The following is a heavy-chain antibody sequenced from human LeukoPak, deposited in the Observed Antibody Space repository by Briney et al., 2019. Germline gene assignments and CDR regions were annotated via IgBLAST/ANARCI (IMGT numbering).Heavy chain of an antibody. CDR3: ARGRVDYFDY. CDR2: IYYSGST. V-gene: IGHV4-59*01. D-gene: IGHD2-15*01. J-gene: IGHJ4*02. Sequence: SETLSLTCTVSGGSISSYYWSWIRQPPGKGLEWIGYIYYSGSTNYNPSLKSRVTISVDTSKNQFSLKLSSVTAADTAVYYCARGRVDYFDYWGQGTLVTVFS. CDR1: GGSISSYY.